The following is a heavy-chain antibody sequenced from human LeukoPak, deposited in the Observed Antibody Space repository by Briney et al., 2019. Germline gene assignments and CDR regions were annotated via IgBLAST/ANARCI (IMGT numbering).Heavy chain of an antibody. CDR1: GYTFISYD. CDR2: INPKSGNT. D-gene: IGHD3-16*01. CDR3: ARNNYGGHDAFDI. J-gene: IGHJ3*02. V-gene: IGHV1-8*01. Sequence: ASVKVSCKASGYTFISYDINWVRQATGQGLEWMGWINPKSGNTGSAQRFQGRVSMTRDTSTSTAYMELSSLRSEDTAVYFCARNNYGGHDAFDIWGQGTLVTVSS.